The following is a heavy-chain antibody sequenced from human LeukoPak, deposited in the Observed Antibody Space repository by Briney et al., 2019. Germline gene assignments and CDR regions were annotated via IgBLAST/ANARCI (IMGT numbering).Heavy chain of an antibody. D-gene: IGHD2-8*01. CDR3: ARDDIVLMVYATEFDY. CDR2: IHHSGST. V-gene: IGHV4-38-2*02. Sequence: SETLSLTCTVSGYSISSGYYWGWIRQPPGKGLEWIGSIHHSGSTYYNPSLKSRVTISVDTSKNQFSLKLSSVTAADTAVYYCARDDIVLMVYATEFDYWGQGTLVTVSS. CDR1: GYSISSGYY. J-gene: IGHJ4*02.